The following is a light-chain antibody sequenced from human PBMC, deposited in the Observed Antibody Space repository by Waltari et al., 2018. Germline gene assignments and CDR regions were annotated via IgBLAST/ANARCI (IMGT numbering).Light chain of an antibody. Sequence: QSVLTQPPSASGTPGQRVTISCSGTSPHNGTKPANWYQQPPGTAPQLPTYSNNQRPSGVPDRFSGSKSGTSASLAISGLQSEDEADYYCAAWDDSLNGVVFGGGTKLTVL. V-gene: IGLV1-44*01. CDR1: SPHNGTKP. CDR2: SNN. CDR3: AAWDDSLNGVV. J-gene: IGLJ2*01.